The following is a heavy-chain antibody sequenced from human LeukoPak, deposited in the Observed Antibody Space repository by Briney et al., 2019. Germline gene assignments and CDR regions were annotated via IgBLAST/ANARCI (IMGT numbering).Heavy chain of an antibody. D-gene: IGHD2-2*01. CDR1: GYTFTSYY. V-gene: IGHV1-46*01. J-gene: IGHJ4*02. CDR2: INPSGGST. CDR3: ASLPSLGYCSSTSCKEGVGY. Sequence: AASVKVSCKASGYTFTSYYMHWVRQAPGQGLEWMGIINPSGGSTSYAQKFQGRVTMTRDTSTSTVYMELSSLRSEDTAVYYCASLPSLGYCSSTSCKEGVGYWGQGTLVTVSS.